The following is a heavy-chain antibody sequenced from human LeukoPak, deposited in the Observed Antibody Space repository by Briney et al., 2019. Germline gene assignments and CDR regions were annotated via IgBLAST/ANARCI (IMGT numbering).Heavy chain of an antibody. V-gene: IGHV3-23*01. CDR2: ISGSGGST. Sequence: GGSLRLSCAASGFTFSSYAMSWVRQAPGKGLEWVSAISGSGGSTYYADSVKGRFTISRDNSKNTLYLQMNSLRAEDTAVYYCAEPTYYDFWSGYDYWGQGTLVTVSS. CDR3: AEPTYYDFWSGYDY. D-gene: IGHD3-3*01. CDR1: GFTFSSYA. J-gene: IGHJ4*02.